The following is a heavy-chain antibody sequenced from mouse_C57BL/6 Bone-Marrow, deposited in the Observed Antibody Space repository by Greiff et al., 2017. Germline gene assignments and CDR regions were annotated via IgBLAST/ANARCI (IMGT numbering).Heavy chain of an antibody. Sequence: EVKLVESGGDLVKPGGSLKLSCAASGFTFSSYGMSWVRQTPDKRLEWVATISSGGSYTYYPDSVKGRFTISSNNAKNTLYLQMSSLKSEDTVMYYCSRLGIYYYGGSYPYWYFCVWGTGTTVTVAS. J-gene: IGHJ1*03. CDR2: ISSGGSYT. D-gene: IGHD1-1*01. CDR3: SRLGIYYYGGSYPYWYFCV. CDR1: GFTFSSYG. V-gene: IGHV5-6*01.